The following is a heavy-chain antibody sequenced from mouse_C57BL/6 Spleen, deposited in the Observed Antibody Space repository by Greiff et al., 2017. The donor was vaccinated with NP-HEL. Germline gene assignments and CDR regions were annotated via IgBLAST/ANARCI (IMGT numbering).Heavy chain of an antibody. CDR3: ARSTGIYWYFDV. J-gene: IGHJ1*03. CDR2: IYPGSGST. D-gene: IGHD4-1*02. V-gene: IGHV1-55*01. CDR1: GYTFTSYW. Sequence: QVQLQQPGAELVKPGASVKMSCKASGYTFTSYWITWVKQRPGQGLEWIGDIYPGSGSTNYNEKFKSKATLTVDTSSSTAYMQLSSLTSEDSAVYYCARSTGIYWYFDVWGTGTTVTVAS.